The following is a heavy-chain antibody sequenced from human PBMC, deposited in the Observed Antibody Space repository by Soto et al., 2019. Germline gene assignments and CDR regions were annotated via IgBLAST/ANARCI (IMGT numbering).Heavy chain of an antibody. CDR2: IYHSGST. V-gene: IGHV4-4*02. J-gene: IGHJ5*02. D-gene: IGHD6-19*01. CDR1: GGSISSSNW. CDR3: ARGLASRLEGYSSGWYPRRWFDP. Sequence: QVQLQESGPGLVKPSGTLSLTCAVSGGSISSSNWWSWVRQPPGKGLEWIGEIYHSGSTNYNPSLKSRVTISVDKSKNQFSLKLSSVTAADTAVYYCARGLASRLEGYSSGWYPRRWFDPWGQGTLVTVSS.